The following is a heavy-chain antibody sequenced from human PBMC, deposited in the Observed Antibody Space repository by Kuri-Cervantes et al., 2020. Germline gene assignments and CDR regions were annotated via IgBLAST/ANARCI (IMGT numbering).Heavy chain of an antibody. CDR1: GYTFTRYG. V-gene: IGHV1-18*01. D-gene: IGHD3/OR15-3a*01. CDR3: VREPRTSRDYYLDY. CDR2: ISAYNGDT. Sequence: ASVKVSCKASGYTFTRYGISWVRQAPGQGLEWMGWISAYNGDTNYAQGFQDRVTMTTDTSTSTAYMELRSLRSDDTAIYYCVREPRTSRDYYLDYWGQGTLVTVSS. J-gene: IGHJ4*02.